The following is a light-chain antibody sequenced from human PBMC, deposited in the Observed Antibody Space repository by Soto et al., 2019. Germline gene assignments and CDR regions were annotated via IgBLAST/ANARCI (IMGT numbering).Light chain of an antibody. J-gene: IGKJ1*01. CDR2: WAS. CDR3: QQYFNTPWT. Sequence: DIVMTQSPDSLAVSLGEMATINCKSSQSLFYSSNNKDYLAWYQQKPGQPPRLLIYWASTRESGVPERFRGSGSGTDFTLTVSSLQAEDVAIYYCQQYFNTPWTFGQGTKVEIK. CDR1: QSLFYSSNNKDY. V-gene: IGKV4-1*01.